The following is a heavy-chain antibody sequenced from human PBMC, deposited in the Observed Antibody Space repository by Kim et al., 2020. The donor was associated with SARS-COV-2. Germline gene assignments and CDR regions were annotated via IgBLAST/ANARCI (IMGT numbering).Heavy chain of an antibody. Sequence: GESLKISCKGSGYRFTSYWIGWVRQMPGKGLEWMGIIYPGDSDTRYSPSFQGQVTISADKSISTAYLQWSSLKASDTAMYYCARLSTPDYYDSSGRAAFDIWGRGTMVTVSS. J-gene: IGHJ3*02. CDR3: ARLSTPDYYDSSGRAAFDI. V-gene: IGHV5-51*01. CDR1: GYRFTSYW. D-gene: IGHD3-22*01. CDR2: IYPGDSDT.